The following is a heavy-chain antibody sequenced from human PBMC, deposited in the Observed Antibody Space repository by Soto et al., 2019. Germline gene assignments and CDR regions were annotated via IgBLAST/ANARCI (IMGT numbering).Heavy chain of an antibody. J-gene: IGHJ6*03. Sequence: ASVKVSCKASGYTFTSYDINWVRQATGQGLEWMGWMNPNSGNTGYAQKFQGRVTMTRNTSISTAYMELSSLRSEDTAVYYCARAPRAHDYGDYYYYYYMDVWGKGTTVTVSS. CDR3: ARAPRAHDYGDYYYYYYMDV. D-gene: IGHD4-17*01. CDR2: MNPNSGNT. CDR1: GYTFTSYD. V-gene: IGHV1-8*01.